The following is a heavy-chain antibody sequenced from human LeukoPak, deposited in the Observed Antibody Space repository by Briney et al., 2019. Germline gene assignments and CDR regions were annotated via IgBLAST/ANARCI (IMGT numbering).Heavy chain of an antibody. V-gene: IGHV3-64D*06. CDR1: GFTFSSYA. J-gene: IGHJ4*02. Sequence: GGSLRLSCSASGFTFSSYATHWVRQAPGKGLEYVSAISSNGGSTYYADSVKGRFTISRDNSKNTLYLQMSSLRAEDTAVYYCVKDLIAVAGRFDYWGQGTLVTVSS. CDR2: ISSNGGST. CDR3: VKDLIAVAGRFDY. D-gene: IGHD6-19*01.